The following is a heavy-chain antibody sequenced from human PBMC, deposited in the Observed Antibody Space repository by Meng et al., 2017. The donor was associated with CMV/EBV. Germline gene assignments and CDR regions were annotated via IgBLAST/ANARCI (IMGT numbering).Heavy chain of an antibody. V-gene: IGHV4-34*01. J-gene: IGHJ6*02. CDR1: GGSFSGYY. Sequence: SETLSLTCAVYGGSFSGYYWSWIRQPPGKGLEWVGEINHSGSTNYNPSLKSRVTISVDTSKNQFSLKLSSVTAADTAVYYCARAATIFEYYGMDVWDQGTTVTVSS. D-gene: IGHD3-3*01. CDR3: ARAATIFEYYGMDV. CDR2: INHSGST.